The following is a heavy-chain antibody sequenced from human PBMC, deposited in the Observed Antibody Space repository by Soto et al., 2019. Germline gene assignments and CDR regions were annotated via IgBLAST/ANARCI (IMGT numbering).Heavy chain of an antibody. D-gene: IGHD5-18*01. CDR2: IFSSGST. Sequence: ETLSLTCTVSGGSLSGYYWTWIRQPPGKGLEWIGYIFSSGSTNYNPSLESRVTISVDTSKNQFSLELRSVTAADTAVYFCVRESTAMVTEYYGMDVWGQGTTVTVSS. J-gene: IGHJ6*02. V-gene: IGHV4-59*01. CDR3: VRESTAMVTEYYGMDV. CDR1: GGSLSGYY.